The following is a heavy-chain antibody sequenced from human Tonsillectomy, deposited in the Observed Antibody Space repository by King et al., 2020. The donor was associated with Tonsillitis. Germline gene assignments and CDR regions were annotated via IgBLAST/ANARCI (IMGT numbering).Heavy chain of an antibody. Sequence: LQLQESGPGLVKPSETLSLTCTVSGVSISSSSYYWGWIRQPPGKGLEWIGSIYYSGNTYYNPSLKSRVTISVDTSKNRFSLKLSSVTAADTDVYYCARHVFAFADYVWFDPWGQGTLVTVSS. J-gene: IGHJ5*02. D-gene: IGHD4-17*01. CDR2: IYYSGNT. CDR1: GVSISSSSYY. V-gene: IGHV4-39*01. CDR3: ARHVFAFADYVWFDP.